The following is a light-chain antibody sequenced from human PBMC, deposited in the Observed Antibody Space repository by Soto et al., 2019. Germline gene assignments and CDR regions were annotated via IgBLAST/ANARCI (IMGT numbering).Light chain of an antibody. Sequence: QSALTQPPSAPWSPGQSVTISCTGTSSDVGGYGYVSWYQQHPGKAPKLMIFEVSKRSSGVPDRFSGSKSGNTASLTVSGLQAEDEADYYCSSYAGTNTDVVFGGGTKLTVL. J-gene: IGLJ2*01. CDR2: EVS. CDR3: SSYAGTNTDVV. V-gene: IGLV2-8*01. CDR1: SSDVGGYGY.